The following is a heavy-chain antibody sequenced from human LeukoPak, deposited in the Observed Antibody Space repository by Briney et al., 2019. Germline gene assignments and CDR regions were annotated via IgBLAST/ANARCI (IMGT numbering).Heavy chain of an antibody. CDR1: VRTFNSYA. CDR2: LIPILGIA. V-gene: IGHV1-69*04. D-gene: IGHD3-10*01. J-gene: IGHJ4*02. CDR3: AIGVRGVDMNDD. Sequence: SVNVFCKASVRTFNSYAISCVRHAPGQGLEWMGRLIPILGIANYAQKFQGRVTITADKSTSTAYMELSSLRSEDTAVYYCAIGVRGVDMNDDWGQGTLVTVSS.